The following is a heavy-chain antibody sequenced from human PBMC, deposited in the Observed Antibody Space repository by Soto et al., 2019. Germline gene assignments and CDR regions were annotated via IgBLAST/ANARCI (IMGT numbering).Heavy chain of an antibody. V-gene: IGHV2-5*02. J-gene: IGHJ4*02. CDR3: AHRVLRTVFGLVATTAIYFDF. CDR2: IYWDDDK. D-gene: IGHD3-3*01. Sequence: QITLNESGPTVVSPTETLTLTCRFSGFSLTTSGVGVGWVRQSPGKAPEWLALIYWDDDKRYSESLKSRLTITKDTSKNQVVLTVANLDPTDTAIYYCAHRVLRTVFGLVATTAIYFDFWGQGTPVAVSS. CDR1: GFSLTTSGVG.